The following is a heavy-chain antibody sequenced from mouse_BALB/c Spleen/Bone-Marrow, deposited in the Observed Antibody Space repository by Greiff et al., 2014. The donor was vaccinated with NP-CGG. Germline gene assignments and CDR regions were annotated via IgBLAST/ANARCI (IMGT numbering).Heavy chain of an antibody. D-gene: IGHD2-14*01. J-gene: IGHJ4*01. CDR1: GFIFSDYY. CDR3: ARDRGVQGYAMDY. CDR2: ISDGGSYT. V-gene: IGHV5-4*02. Sequence: EVQLVESGGGLVKPGGSLKLSCAASGFIFSDYYMYWVRQTPEKRLEWVATISDGGSYTYYPDSVKGRFTISRDIAKNNLYLQMSSLKSEDTAMYYCARDRGVQGYAMDYWGQGTSVTVSS.